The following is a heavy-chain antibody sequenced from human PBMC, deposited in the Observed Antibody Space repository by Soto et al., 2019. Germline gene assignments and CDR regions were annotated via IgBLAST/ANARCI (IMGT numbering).Heavy chain of an antibody. CDR3: ARTISGWIPHDAFDI. D-gene: IGHD6-19*01. J-gene: IGHJ3*02. CDR2: ISAYNGNT. Sequence: ASVKVSCKSSGYTFTSYGISWVRQAPGQGLEWMGWISAYNGNTNYAQKLQGRVTMTTDTSTSTAYMELRSLRSDDTAVYYCARTISGWIPHDAFDIWGQGTMVTVSS. V-gene: IGHV1-18*01. CDR1: GYTFTSYG.